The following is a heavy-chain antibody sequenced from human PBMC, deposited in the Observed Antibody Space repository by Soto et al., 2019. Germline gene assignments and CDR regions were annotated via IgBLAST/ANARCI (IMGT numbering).Heavy chain of an antibody. CDR3: TTTYTGGSFYT. Sequence: EVQVVESGGGLVQPGKSLRLSCAASGFLFINAWMNWVRQAPGKGLEWVGRIKSETGGGTTDYAAPVKGRFTIARDDSKNMQYLQMNSLKTEDTAVYYCTTTYTGGSFYTWGQGTLVTVSS. CDR2: IKSETGGGTT. CDR1: GFLFINAW. D-gene: IGHD1-26*01. V-gene: IGHV3-15*07. J-gene: IGHJ5*02.